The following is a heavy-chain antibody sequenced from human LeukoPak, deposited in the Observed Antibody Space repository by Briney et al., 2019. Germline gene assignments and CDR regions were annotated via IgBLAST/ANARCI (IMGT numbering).Heavy chain of an antibody. J-gene: IGHJ4*02. Sequence: GGSLRLSCAASGFLFSNYWMSWVRQAPGKGLEWVANIKPDGTEKYYVDSLKGRFTISRDNAKNSLYLQMNSLRIEDTAVYYCARGGNSSWDYWGQGALVTVSS. CDR2: IKPDGTEK. D-gene: IGHD6-6*01. CDR1: GFLFSNYW. CDR3: ARGGNSSWDY. V-gene: IGHV3-7*01.